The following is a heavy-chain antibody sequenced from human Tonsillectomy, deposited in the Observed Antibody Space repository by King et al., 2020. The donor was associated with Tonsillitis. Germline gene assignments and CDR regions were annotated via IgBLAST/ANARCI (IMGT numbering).Heavy chain of an antibody. Sequence: VQLVESGGGVVQPGRSLRLSCAASGFTFSSYAMHWVRQAPGKGLEWVAVISYDGSNKYYADSVKGRFTISRDNSKNTLYLQMNSLRAEDTAVFYCAGDSRHVDTTMGYWGQGTLVTVSS. V-gene: IGHV3-30*04. CDR1: GFTFSSYA. CDR2: ISYDGSNK. D-gene: IGHD5-18*01. CDR3: AGDSRHVDTTMGY. J-gene: IGHJ4*02.